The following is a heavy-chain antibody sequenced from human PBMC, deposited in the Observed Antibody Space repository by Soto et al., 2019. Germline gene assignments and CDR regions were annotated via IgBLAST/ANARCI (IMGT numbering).Heavy chain of an antibody. Sequence: PVKVSCKTSGGTFSSYALSWLRQAPGKGLEWMGGIVPLFRTTNYAQKFQGRVTITAATSTYTGYMELSGLRSGDTAVYYCARGGYSSAWCILLDRSVLDVWGKGTTVTGSS. CDR2: IVPLFRTT. CDR1: GGTFSSYA. J-gene: IGHJ6*04. CDR3: ARGGYSSAWCILLDRSVLDV. D-gene: IGHD5-12*01. V-gene: IGHV1-69*06.